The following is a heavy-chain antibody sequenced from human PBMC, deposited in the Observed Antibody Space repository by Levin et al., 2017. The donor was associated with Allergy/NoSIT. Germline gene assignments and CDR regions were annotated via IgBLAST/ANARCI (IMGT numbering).Heavy chain of an antibody. Sequence: SETLSLTCAVYGGSFSDYYWSWIRQPPGEGLEWIGEINHSGSANYNPSLKSRVTMSVDTSKNQFSLKLTSVTAADTAVYYCARPGIAAAGHWFDPWGQGTLVTVSS. D-gene: IGHD6-13*01. CDR3: ARPGIAAAGHWFDP. J-gene: IGHJ5*02. V-gene: IGHV4-34*01. CDR2: INHSGSA. CDR1: GGSFSDYY.